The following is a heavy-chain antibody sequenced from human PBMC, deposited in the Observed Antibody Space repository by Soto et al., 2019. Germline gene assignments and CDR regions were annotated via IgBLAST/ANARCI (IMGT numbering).Heavy chain of an antibody. Sequence: QVQLLQWGAGLLKPSETLSLTCAVYGGSFSDSYWSWIRQPPGTGLEWIGEIRHSGRTSYNPSLNCRVTRSVDTSKNQFSLNLASVTAADTAIYYGARLYGESQNWFDPWGQGTLVTVTS. CDR3: ARLYGESQNWFDP. V-gene: IGHV4-34*01. CDR2: IRHSGRT. J-gene: IGHJ5*02. CDR1: GGSFSDSY. D-gene: IGHD4-17*01.